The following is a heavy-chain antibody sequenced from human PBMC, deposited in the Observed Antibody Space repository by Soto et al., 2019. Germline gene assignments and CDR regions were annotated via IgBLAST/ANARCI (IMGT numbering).Heavy chain of an antibody. J-gene: IGHJ4*02. V-gene: IGHV3-7*04. Sequence: EVQLVESGGGLVQPGGSLRLSCAASGFTFSRYWMSWVRQAPGKGLEWVADIKKDASEKYYVDSVKGRFTISRDNAKNSLFLQVNSLTAVDTAVYYCARVADVDGDNSRYRHLDYWGQGTLVTVSS. CDR1: GFTFSRYW. CDR3: ARVADVDGDNSRYRHLDY. CDR2: IKKDASEK. D-gene: IGHD2-15*01.